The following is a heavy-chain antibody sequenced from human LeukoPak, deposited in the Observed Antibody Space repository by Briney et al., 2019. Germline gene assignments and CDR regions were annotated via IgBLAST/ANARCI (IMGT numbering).Heavy chain of an antibody. V-gene: IGHV1-69*13. CDR2: IIPIFGTA. J-gene: IGHJ6*03. CDR1: GGTFSSYA. CDR3: ARGTLGYCSSTSCQLLYYYYYMDV. Sequence: SVKVSCKASGGTFSSYAISWVRQAPGQGLEWMGRIIPIFGTANYAQKFQGRVTITADESTSTAHMELSSLRSEDTAVYYCARGTLGYCSSTSCQLLYYYYYMDVWGKGTTVTVSS. D-gene: IGHD2-2*03.